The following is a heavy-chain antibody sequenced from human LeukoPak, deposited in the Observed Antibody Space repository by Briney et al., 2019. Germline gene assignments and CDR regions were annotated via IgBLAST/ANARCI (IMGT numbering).Heavy chain of an antibody. CDR1: GGSISSYY. V-gene: IGHV4-59*01. CDR3: ARVGIADSSSWYVWFDP. D-gene: IGHD6-13*01. CDR2: IYYSGST. J-gene: IGHJ5*02. Sequence: ASETLSLTCTVSGGSISSYYWSWIRQPPGKGLEWIGYIYYSGSTNYNPSLKSRVTISVDTSKNQFSLKLSSVTAADTAVYYCARVGIADSSSWYVWFDPWGQGTLVTVSS.